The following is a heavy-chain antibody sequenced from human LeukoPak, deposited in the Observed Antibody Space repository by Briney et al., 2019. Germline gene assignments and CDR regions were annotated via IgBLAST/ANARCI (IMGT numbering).Heavy chain of an antibody. J-gene: IGHJ4*02. Sequence: GGSLRLSCATSGFTFSSYSMNWVRQAPGKGLEWVSSISSSSSYMYYADSVKGRFTISRDNAKNSLYLQMNSLRAEDTAVYYCASRDFYDSSGYYLYYFDYWGQGTLVTVSS. V-gene: IGHV3-21*01. CDR3: ASRDFYDSSGYYLYYFDY. CDR1: GFTFSSYS. CDR2: ISSSSSYM. D-gene: IGHD3-22*01.